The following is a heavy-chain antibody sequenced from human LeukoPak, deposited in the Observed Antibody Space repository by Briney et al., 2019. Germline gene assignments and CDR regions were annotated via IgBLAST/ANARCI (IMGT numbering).Heavy chain of an antibody. Sequence: SETLSLTCTVSGDSISSGSNYWSWIRQSAGKGLEWIGSIYYSGSTYYNPSLKSRVTISVDTSKNQFSLKLSSVTAADTAVYYCARHMRVGATRISDWFGPWGQGTLVTVSS. J-gene: IGHJ5*02. CDR2: IYYSGST. D-gene: IGHD1-26*01. V-gene: IGHV4-39*01. CDR3: ARHMRVGATRISDWFGP. CDR1: GDSISSGSNY.